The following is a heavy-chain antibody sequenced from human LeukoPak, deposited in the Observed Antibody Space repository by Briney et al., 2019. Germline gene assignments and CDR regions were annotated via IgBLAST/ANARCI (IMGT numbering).Heavy chain of an antibody. CDR1: GGSISSGVYY. CDR2: IYYSGST. J-gene: IGHJ5*02. CDR3: ARVVVPAARWFDP. Sequence: SETLSLTCTVSGGSISSGVYYWSWIRQHPGKGLEWIGYIYYSGSTYYNPSLKSRVTISVDTSKNQFSLKLSSVTAADTAVYYCARVVVPAARWFDPWGQGTLVTVSS. V-gene: IGHV4-31*03. D-gene: IGHD2-2*01.